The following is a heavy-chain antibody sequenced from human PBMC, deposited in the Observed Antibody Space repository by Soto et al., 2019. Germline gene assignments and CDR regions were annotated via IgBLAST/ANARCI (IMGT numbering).Heavy chain of an antibody. CDR3: ASQSQRDHSSGWYEDYYYYYGMDV. Sequence: SEPLSHTCAVYVGNFRLNDPIFCRLTPGKEMVWIGEINHSGSTNYNPSLKSRVTISVDTSKNQFSLKLSSVTAADTAVHYCASQSQRDHSSGWYEDYYYYYGMDVWGQGTTVT. V-gene: IGHV4-34*01. CDR1: VGNFRLND. D-gene: IGHD6-19*01. CDR2: INHSGST. J-gene: IGHJ6*02.